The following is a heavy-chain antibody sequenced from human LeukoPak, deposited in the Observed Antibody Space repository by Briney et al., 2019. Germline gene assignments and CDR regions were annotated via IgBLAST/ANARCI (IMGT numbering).Heavy chain of an antibody. Sequence: SVKVSCKASGGAFSSYAISWVRQAHGQGLECMGGIIPIFGTANYAQKFQGRVTITTDESTSTAYMELSSLRSEDTAVYYCASTPDLTGDGYWGQGTLVTVSS. CDR3: ASTPDLTGDGY. J-gene: IGHJ4*02. CDR1: GGAFSSYA. D-gene: IGHD7-27*01. V-gene: IGHV1-69*05. CDR2: IIPIFGTA.